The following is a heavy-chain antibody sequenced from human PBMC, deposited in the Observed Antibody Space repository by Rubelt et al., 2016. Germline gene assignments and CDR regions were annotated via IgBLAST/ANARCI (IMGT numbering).Heavy chain of an antibody. J-gene: IGHJ4*02. V-gene: IGHV1-18*01. Sequence: QVQLVQSGAEVKKPVASVKVSCTASGYTFTSYGISWVRQAPGQGLEWMGWISSYNGYTNYAQKLQGRVTMTTDTSTSTADMELRSLRANDTAVYYCARDGACPLGSGFEKRSDYWGQGTLVTVSS. CDR1: GYTFTSYG. CDR2: ISSYNGYT. D-gene: IGHD3-10*01. CDR3: ARDGACPLGSGFEKRSDY.